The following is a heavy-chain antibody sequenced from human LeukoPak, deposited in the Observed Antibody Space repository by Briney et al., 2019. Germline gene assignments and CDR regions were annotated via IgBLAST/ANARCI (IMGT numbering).Heavy chain of an antibody. D-gene: IGHD4-17*01. Sequence: ASVKVSCKASGYIFISYAMHWVRQAPGQRLEWMGSINAGTGNTKYSQEFQGRVTITRDTSASTAYMELSSLRSDDTALYYCARDSGDGLDYWGQGTLVTVSS. CDR3: ARDSGDGLDY. CDR1: GYIFISYA. V-gene: IGHV1-3*01. J-gene: IGHJ4*02. CDR2: INAGTGNT.